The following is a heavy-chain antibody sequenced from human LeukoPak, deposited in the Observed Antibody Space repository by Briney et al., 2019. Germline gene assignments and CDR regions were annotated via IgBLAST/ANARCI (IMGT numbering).Heavy chain of an antibody. D-gene: IGHD6-19*01. CDR1: GFPFSSYT. CDR3: AKDYSSGGELVAYFDY. V-gene: IGHV3-23*01. CDR2: ISGSGGST. Sequence: GGSLRLSCAASGFPFSSYTMSWVRQAPGQGLEWVSAISGSGGSTYYADSVKGRFTISRDNSKNTLYLQMNSLRAEDTAVYYCAKDYSSGGELVAYFDYWGQGTLVTVSS. J-gene: IGHJ4*02.